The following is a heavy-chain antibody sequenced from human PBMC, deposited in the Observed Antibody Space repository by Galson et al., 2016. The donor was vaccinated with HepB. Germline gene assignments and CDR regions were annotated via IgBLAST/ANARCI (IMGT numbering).Heavy chain of an antibody. CDR1: GFTVSSNY. CDR3: AKNKATARVWGHYYYYMDV. CDR2: VYSDGST. D-gene: IGHD3-16*01. J-gene: IGHJ6*03. V-gene: IGHV3-53*01. Sequence: SLRLSCAASGFTVSSNYLSWVRQAPGTGLEWVSIVYSDGSTYYSDSVRGRFHISRDNSNNIVYLQMNSLRAEDTAVYFRAKNKATARVWGHYYYYMDVWGKGTTVTVSS.